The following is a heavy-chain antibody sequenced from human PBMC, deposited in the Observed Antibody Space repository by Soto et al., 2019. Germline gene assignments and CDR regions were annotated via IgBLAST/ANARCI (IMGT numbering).Heavy chain of an antibody. CDR1: GYTFTSYA. J-gene: IGHJ4*02. V-gene: IGHV1-3*01. Sequence: QVQLVQSGAEVKKPGASVKVSCKASGYTFTSYAMHWVRQAPGQRLEWMGWINAGNGNTKYSQKFQGRVTITSDTSASTAYMERSSLTAEDTAVYYCGREGRIYDDDPPPPDYWGQGTLVTVSS. D-gene: IGHD3-3*01. CDR2: INAGNGNT. CDR3: GREGRIYDDDPPPPDY.